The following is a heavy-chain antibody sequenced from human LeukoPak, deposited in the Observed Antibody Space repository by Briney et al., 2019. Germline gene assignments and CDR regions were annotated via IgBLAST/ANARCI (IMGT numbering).Heavy chain of an antibody. Sequence: PGGSLRLSCAASGFTFSSYSMNWVRQAPGKGLEWVSSVSSSSSYIYYADSVKGRFTISRDNAKNSLYLQMNSLRAEDTAVYYSARGRYSSGWYHAGNWFDPWGQGTLVTVSS. J-gene: IGHJ5*02. CDR1: GFTFSSYS. D-gene: IGHD6-19*01. CDR2: VSSSSSYI. CDR3: ARGRYSSGWYHAGNWFDP. V-gene: IGHV3-21*01.